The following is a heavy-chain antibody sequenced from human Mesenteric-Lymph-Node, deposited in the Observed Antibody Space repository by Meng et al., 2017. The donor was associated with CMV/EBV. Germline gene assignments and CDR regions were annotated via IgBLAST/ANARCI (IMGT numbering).Heavy chain of an antibody. Sequence: ETLSLTCAASGFTVSNNYMSWVRQAPGKGLEWVSVIYIGGSTYYADSVKGRFTMSRDNARNTLYLQMDSLRAEDTAVYYCGRGGSTYFDYWGQGTVVTVSS. CDR3: GRGGSTYFDY. J-gene: IGHJ4*02. CDR2: IYIGGST. D-gene: IGHD6-13*01. V-gene: IGHV3-53*01. CDR1: GFTVSNNY.